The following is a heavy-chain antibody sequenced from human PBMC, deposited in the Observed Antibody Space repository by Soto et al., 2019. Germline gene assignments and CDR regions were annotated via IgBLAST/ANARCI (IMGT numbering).Heavy chain of an antibody. D-gene: IGHD3-16*01. Sequence: QVQLVESGGGVVQPGRSLTLSCAASGFTLRNYAMHWVRQAPGKGLEWVATISYDGDNKYYTDSVKGPFTISRDNSKNTLYLQMNSLRPEDTAVYYCARPWGQLSTYYYGMDTWGQGTTVTVSS. V-gene: IGHV3-30-3*01. J-gene: IGHJ6*02. CDR2: ISYDGDNK. CDR1: GFTLRNYA. CDR3: ARPWGQLSTYYYGMDT.